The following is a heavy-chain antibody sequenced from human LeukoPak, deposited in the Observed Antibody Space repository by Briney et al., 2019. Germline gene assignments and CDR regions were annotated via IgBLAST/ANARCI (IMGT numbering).Heavy chain of an antibody. J-gene: IGHJ4*02. V-gene: IGHV4-59*01. CDR1: GGSISSYY. CDR2: IYYSGTT. CDR3: ARGTGNYYFDY. Sequence: KTSETLSLTCTVSGGSISSYYWSWIRQPPGKGLEWIGYIYYSGTTNYNPSLKSRVTLSVDTSKSQFSLKLSSVTAADTAVFYCARGTGNYYFDYWGQGTLVTVSS. D-gene: IGHD3/OR15-3a*01.